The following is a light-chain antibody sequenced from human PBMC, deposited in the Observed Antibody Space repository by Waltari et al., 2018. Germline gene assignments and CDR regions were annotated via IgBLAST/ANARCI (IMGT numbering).Light chain of an antibody. CDR2: VNSDGSH. J-gene: IGLJ3*02. V-gene: IGLV4-69*01. CDR3: ETGGHGTWV. CDR1: SGHISNI. Sequence: QLVLTQSPSASASLGAPVKLTCTLSSGHISNIIAGLQQRPERGPRYLMKVNSDGSHYKGDDIPDRFSGSSSGAERYLTISSLQSEDEADYYCETGGHGTWVFGGGTKLTVL.